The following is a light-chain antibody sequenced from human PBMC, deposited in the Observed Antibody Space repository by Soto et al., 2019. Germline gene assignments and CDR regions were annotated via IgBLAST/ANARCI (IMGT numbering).Light chain of an antibody. CDR2: AAS. V-gene: IGKV1-39*01. J-gene: IGKJ3*01. CDR3: QHSYTSLFT. Sequence: DIQMTQSPSSLSASVGDKITITCRASQSISRYLNWYQQKPGKPPNLLIYAASNLQSGVPSRFSGSGFGTDFTLTISSLQPEDFATYHCQHSYTSLFTFGPGTKVDIK. CDR1: QSISRY.